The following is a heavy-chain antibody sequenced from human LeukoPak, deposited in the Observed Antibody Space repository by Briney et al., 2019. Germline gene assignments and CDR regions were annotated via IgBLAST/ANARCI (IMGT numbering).Heavy chain of an antibody. J-gene: IGHJ5*02. CDR1: GFTFSSYA. V-gene: IGHV3-30-3*01. CDR2: ISYDGSNK. CDR3: AREEWSGYYMFDP. D-gene: IGHD3-3*01. Sequence: PGRSLRLSCAASGFTFSSYAMPWVRQAPGKGLEWVAVISYDGSNKYYADSVKGRFTISRDNSKNTLYLQMNSLRAEDTAVYYCAREEWSGYYMFDPWGQGTLVTVSS.